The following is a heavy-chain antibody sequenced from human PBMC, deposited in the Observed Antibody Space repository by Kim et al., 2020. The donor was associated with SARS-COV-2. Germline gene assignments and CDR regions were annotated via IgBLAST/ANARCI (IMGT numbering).Heavy chain of an antibody. CDR2: MNPKSGDT. CDR1: GFTFTNYD. V-gene: IGHV1-8*01. CDR3: ARGLGDYSGDDFPICSS. Sequence: ASVKVSCKASGFTFTNYDINWVRQATGQGLEWMGWMNPKSGDTRYALKFQGRVTMTRDTSITTAYMELRSLRSDDTAVYFCARGLGDYSGDDFPICSSWG. D-gene: IGHD5-12*01. J-gene: IGHJ5*01.